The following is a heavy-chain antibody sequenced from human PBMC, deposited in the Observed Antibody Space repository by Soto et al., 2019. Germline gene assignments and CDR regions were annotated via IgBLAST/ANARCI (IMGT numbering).Heavy chain of an antibody. CDR2: IIPILGIA. Sequence: PVKVACKASGGTFSSYTISCVRQAHGQGLEWMGRIIPILGIANYAQKFQGRVTITADKSTSTAYMELSSLRSEDTAVYYCARDFPFSSIAAPVRFDYWGQGTLVTVSS. CDR1: GGTFSSYT. V-gene: IGHV1-69*04. J-gene: IGHJ4*02. D-gene: IGHD6-6*01. CDR3: ARDFPFSSIAAPVRFDY.